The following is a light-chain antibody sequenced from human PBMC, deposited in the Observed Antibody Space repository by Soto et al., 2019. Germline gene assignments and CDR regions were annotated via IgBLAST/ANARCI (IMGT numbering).Light chain of an antibody. V-gene: IGKV3-15*01. CDR1: QSISTK. Sequence: EIVMTQSPATLSVSQGERVTLSCRASQSISTKLAWYQQKPGQAPRLLMYGASTRAAGFPARFSGSGSGTEFTLTISSLQSEDFAVYFCQQYNSWPPITFGQGTRLEIK. CDR3: QQYNSWPPIT. J-gene: IGKJ5*01. CDR2: GAS.